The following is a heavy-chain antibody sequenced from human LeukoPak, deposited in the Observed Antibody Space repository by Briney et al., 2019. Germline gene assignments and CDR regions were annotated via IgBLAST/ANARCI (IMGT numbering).Heavy chain of an antibody. CDR3: ARDSDSSGYSPDAFDI. CDR1: GFTFSSYS. Sequence: GGSLRLSCAASGFTFSSYSMNGGRQAPGKGLEWGSSISSSSRYIYYADSVKGRLTISRENAKKSLYMQMKRLRAEETAGYYGARDSDSSGYSPDAFDIWGQGTMVTVSS. J-gene: IGHJ3*02. V-gene: IGHV3-21*01. CDR2: ISSSSRYI. D-gene: IGHD3-22*01.